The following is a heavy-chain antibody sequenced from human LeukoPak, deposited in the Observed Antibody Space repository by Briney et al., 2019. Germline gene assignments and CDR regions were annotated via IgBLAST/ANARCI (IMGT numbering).Heavy chain of an antibody. Sequence: SVKVSCKASGGTFSSYAISWVRQAPGQGLEWMGRIIPILGIANYAQKFQGRVTLTEDTSTDTAYMELSSLRSEDTAVYFCATTGTVVDAFDIWGQGTMVTVSS. CDR3: ATTGTVVDAFDI. V-gene: IGHV1-69*04. CDR1: GGTFSSYA. J-gene: IGHJ3*02. CDR2: IIPILGIA. D-gene: IGHD1-1*01.